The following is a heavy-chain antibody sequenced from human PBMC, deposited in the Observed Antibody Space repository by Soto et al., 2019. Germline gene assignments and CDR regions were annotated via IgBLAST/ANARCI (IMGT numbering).Heavy chain of an antibody. Sequence: PGQSLKISCKGSGFTFTSFWIAWVRQMTVKGLEWMGIIYPGDSDSSYSPSFQGQVTISADKSINTAYLHWSSLKASDTAIYYCAKHEGYCSTTTCSNFDYWGQGTLVTVSS. CDR1: GFTFTSFW. CDR2: IYPGDSDS. D-gene: IGHD2-2*01. CDR3: AKHEGYCSTTTCSNFDY. J-gene: IGHJ4*02. V-gene: IGHV5-51*01.